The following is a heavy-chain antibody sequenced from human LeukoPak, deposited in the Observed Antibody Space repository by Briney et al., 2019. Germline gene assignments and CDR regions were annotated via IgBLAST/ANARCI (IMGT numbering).Heavy chain of an antibody. CDR1: GFTFSSYY. Sequence: GGSLRLSCAASGFTFSSYYMHWVRQTPGKGLEWVAVISYDGSDKYYADSVKGRFTISRDNSKNTLYLQMNSLRAEDTAVYYCARESRDGLYYYYYYMDVWGKGTTVTVSS. V-gene: IGHV3-30*01. CDR2: ISYDGSDK. CDR3: ARESRDGLYYYYYYMDV. J-gene: IGHJ6*03. D-gene: IGHD5-24*01.